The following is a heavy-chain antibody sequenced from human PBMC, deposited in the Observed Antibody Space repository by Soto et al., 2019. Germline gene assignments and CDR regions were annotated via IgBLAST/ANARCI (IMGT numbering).Heavy chain of an antibody. J-gene: IGHJ6*01. Sequence: QVQLVQSAGEVKKPGASVKVSCKASGYSFTSYGISWVRRAPGQGLEWMGWISPYNGHTQFVQRFQGRVTMTTDTSKETAYMELRDLRTDDTAHYYCARDLTIVPATHPRLENYGMDVWGEGTTVIVSS. CDR3: ARDLTIVPATHPRLENYGMDV. D-gene: IGHD2-2*01. V-gene: IGHV1-18*01. CDR1: GYSFTSYG. CDR2: ISPYNGHT.